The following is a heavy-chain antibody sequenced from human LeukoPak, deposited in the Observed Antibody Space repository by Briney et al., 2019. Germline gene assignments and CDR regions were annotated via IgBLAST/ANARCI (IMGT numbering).Heavy chain of an antibody. J-gene: IGHJ4*02. CDR1: GGSFSSSSYY. D-gene: IGHD3-22*01. CDR3: ARHQTYYYDSSGSF. V-gene: IGHV4-39*01. Sequence: PSETLSLTCTVSGGSFSSSSYYWGWVRQPPGKGLEWVGSIYYSGSTYYNPSLKSRVTISVNTSKNQFSLKLSSVTAADTAVYYCARHQTYYYDSSGSFWGQGTLVTVSS. CDR2: IYYSGST.